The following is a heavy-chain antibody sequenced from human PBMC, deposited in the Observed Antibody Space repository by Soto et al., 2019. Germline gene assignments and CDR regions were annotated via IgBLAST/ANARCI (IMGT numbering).Heavy chain of an antibody. J-gene: IGHJ4*02. CDR3: ARGGQYQQPYQFDF. CDR2: LTGNGGTT. D-gene: IGHD2-2*01. V-gene: IGHV3-23*01. CDR1: GFTFSNFG. Sequence: GGSLRLSCEASGFTFSNFGMSWVRQAPGKGLEWVSGLTGNGGTTYYADSVKGRFTISRDNSKNTLSLQMNSLRADDTAVYYCARGGQYQQPYQFDFWGQGTLVTVYS.